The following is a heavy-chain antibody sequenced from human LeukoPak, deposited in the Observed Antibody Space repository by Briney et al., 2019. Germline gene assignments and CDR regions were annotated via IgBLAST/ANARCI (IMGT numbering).Heavy chain of an antibody. CDR3: ARCPQQWLAKTFDY. CDR2: INHSGST. D-gene: IGHD6-19*01. V-gene: IGHV4-34*01. J-gene: IGHJ4*02. Sequence: SETLSLTCAVYGGSFSGYYWSWIRQPPGKGLEWIGEINHSGSTNYNPSLKGRVTISVDTSKNQFSLKLSSVTAADTAVYYCARCPQQWLAKTFDYWGQGTLVTVSS. CDR1: GGSFSGYY.